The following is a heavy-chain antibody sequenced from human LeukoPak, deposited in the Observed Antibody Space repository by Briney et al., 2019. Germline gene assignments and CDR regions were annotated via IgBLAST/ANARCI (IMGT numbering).Heavy chain of an antibody. V-gene: IGHV3-43*02. D-gene: IGHD3-9*01. CDR1: GFTFDDYA. CDR3: AKDIADYDILTGYYTN. CDR2: ISGDGGST. Sequence: GGSLRLSCAASGFTFDDYAMHWVRQAPGKGLEWVSLISGDGGSTYYADPVKGRFTISRDNSKNSLYLQMNSLRIEDTALYYCAKDIADYDILTGYYTNWGQGTLVTVSS. J-gene: IGHJ4*02.